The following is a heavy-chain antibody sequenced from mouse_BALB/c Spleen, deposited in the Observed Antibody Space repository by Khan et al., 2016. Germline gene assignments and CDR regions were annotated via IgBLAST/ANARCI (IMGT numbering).Heavy chain of an antibody. CDR2: IDPANGNT. J-gene: IGHJ3*01. CDR3: ARSPYEYDVGFAY. CDR1: GFNIKDTY. Sequence: VQLQQSGAELVKPGASVKLSCTASGFNIKDTYMHWVKQRPEQGLEWIGRIDPANGNTKYDPKFQGKATITADTSSNPAYLQLSSLTSEDTAVYYCARSPYEYDVGFAYWGQGTLVTVSA. D-gene: IGHD2-4*01. V-gene: IGHV14-3*02.